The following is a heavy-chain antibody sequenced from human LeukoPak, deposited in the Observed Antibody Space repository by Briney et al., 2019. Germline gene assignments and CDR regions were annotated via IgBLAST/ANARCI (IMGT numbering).Heavy chain of an antibody. V-gene: IGHV3-30*18. D-gene: IGHD5-18*01. CDR2: ISDDGSYK. CDR1: GFSFRNYG. CDR3: AKEEQYSYAI. Sequence: GGSLRLSCAASGFSFRNYGMHCVRQAPGKGLEWVAVISDDGSYKNYADSVKGRFTISRDNSKNTLYLQMNSLRAEDTAVYYCAKEEQYSYAIWGQGTLVTVSS. J-gene: IGHJ4*02.